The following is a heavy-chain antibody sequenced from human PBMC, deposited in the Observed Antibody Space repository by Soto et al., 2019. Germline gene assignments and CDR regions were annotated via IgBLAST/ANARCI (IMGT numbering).Heavy chain of an antibody. CDR2: IYYSGST. J-gene: IGHJ3*02. CDR1: GGSISSGGYY. Sequence: QVQLQESGPGLVKPSQTLSLTCTVSGGSISSGGYYWSWIRQHPGKGLEWIGYIYYSGSTYYTPSLKSRVTISVDTSKNQFSLKLSSVTAADTAVYYCARGSLVGAIRADAFDIWGQGTMVTVSS. CDR3: ARGSLVGAIRADAFDI. D-gene: IGHD1-26*01. V-gene: IGHV4-31*03.